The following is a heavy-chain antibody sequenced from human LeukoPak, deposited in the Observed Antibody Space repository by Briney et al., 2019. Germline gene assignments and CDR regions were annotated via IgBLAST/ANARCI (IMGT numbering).Heavy chain of an antibody. V-gene: IGHV3-7*03. CDR2: IKQDGSEK. J-gene: IGHJ3*02. CDR3: ARDAVLLWFGEPRAFDI. Sequence: GGSLRLSCAASGFTFSSYWMSWVRQAPGKGLEWVANIKQDGSEKYYVDSVRGRFTISRDNAKNSLYLQMNSLRAEDTAVYYCARDAVLLWFGEPRAFDIWGQGTMVTVSS. CDR1: GFTFSSYW. D-gene: IGHD3-10*01.